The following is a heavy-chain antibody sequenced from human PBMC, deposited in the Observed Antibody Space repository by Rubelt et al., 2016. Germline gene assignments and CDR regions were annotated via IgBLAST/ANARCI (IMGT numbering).Heavy chain of an antibody. V-gene: IGHV4-34*01. CDR3: ARGHWFDP. CDR1: GGSFSGYY. J-gene: IGHJ5*02. CDR2: INHSGST. Sequence: QVQLQQWGAGLLKPSETLSLTCAVYGGSFSGYYWSWIRQPPGKGLEWIGEINHSGSTNYNPSLKSRGTRPVDTSKNPFSRKLSSVTAADTAVDYCARGHWFDPWGQGTLVTVSS.